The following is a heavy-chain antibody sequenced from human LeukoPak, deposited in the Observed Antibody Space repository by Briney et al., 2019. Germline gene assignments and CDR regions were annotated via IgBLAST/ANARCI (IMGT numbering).Heavy chain of an antibody. V-gene: IGHV1-2*02. D-gene: IGHD1-26*01. CDR3: ARGPHSGSYKYDY. CDR2: INPNSGGT. CDR1: GYTFTGYF. Sequence: ASVKVSCKASGYTFTGYFMHWVRQAPGQGLEWMGWINPNSGGTNYAQKFQGRVTMTRDTSISTAYMELSRLRSDDTAVYYCARGPHSGSYKYDYWGQGTLVTVSS. J-gene: IGHJ4*02.